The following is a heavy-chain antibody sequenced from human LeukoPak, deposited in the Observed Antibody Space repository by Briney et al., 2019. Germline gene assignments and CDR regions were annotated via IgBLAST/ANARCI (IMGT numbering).Heavy chain of an antibody. CDR3: AKDLRSSSWFEWYLDL. Sequence: GRSLRLSCAASGFTFDDHPMHWVRQAAGRGLEWVSGINWNGDTIGYASSVKGRFTIPRDNAKNSLYLQMNSLRAEDTAVYYCAKDLRSSSWFEWYLDLWGRGTLVTVSS. J-gene: IGHJ2*01. CDR2: INWNGDTI. D-gene: IGHD6-13*01. CDR1: GFTFDDHP. V-gene: IGHV3-9*01.